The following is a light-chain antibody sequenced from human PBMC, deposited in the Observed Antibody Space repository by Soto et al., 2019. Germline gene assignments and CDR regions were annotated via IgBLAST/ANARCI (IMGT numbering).Light chain of an antibody. CDR3: QQYNGYPYY. J-gene: IGKJ2*01. V-gene: IGKV1-5*03. CDR2: KAS. Sequence: DIQMTQSPSTLSASVGDRVTITCRASQSIRSWLAWYQQKPGKAPKLLIRKASTLESGVPSRLSGSGSGTDFTLTISSLQPDDSATYYCQQYNGYPYYFGQGTKLEIK. CDR1: QSIRSW.